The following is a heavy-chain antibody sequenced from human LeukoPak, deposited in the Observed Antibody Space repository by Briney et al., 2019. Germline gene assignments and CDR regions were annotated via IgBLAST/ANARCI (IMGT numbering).Heavy chain of an antibody. CDR1: GGSISSYY. J-gene: IGHJ3*02. CDR2: IYTSGST. Sequence: PSETLSLTCTVSGGSISSYYWSWIRQPAGKGLEWIGRIYTSGSTNYNPSLKSRVTMSVDTSKNQFSLKLSSVTAADTAVYYCARTGHCSSTSCYLGAFDIWGQGAMVTVSS. D-gene: IGHD2-2*01. CDR3: ARTGHCSSTSCYLGAFDI. V-gene: IGHV4-4*07.